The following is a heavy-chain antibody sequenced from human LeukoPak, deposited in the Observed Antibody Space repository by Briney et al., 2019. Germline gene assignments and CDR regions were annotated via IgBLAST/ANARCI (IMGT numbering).Heavy chain of an antibody. J-gene: IGHJ4*02. CDR3: ARGIGVAGIYNDY. Sequence: SETLSLTCTVSGYSISSAYYWGWIRQPPGKGLEWIGSIYHSGNTYYTPSLKSRVTISVDTSKNQFSLKLSSVTAADTAVYYCARGIGVAGIYNDYWGQGTLVTVSS. CDR1: GYSISSAYY. D-gene: IGHD6-19*01. V-gene: IGHV4-38-2*02. CDR2: IYHSGNT.